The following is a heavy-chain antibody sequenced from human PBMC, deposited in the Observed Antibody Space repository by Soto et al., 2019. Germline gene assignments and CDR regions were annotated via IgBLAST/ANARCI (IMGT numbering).Heavy chain of an antibody. J-gene: IGHJ6*02. Sequence: GGSLRLSCAASGFTFSNAWMSWVRQAPGKGLEWVGRIKSKTDGGTTDYAAPVKGRFTISRDDSKNTLYLQMNSLKTEDTAVYYCTTGGLWFGELPLGMDVWGQGNTVTVSS. CDR1: GFTFSNAW. CDR2: IKSKTDGGTT. CDR3: TTGGLWFGELPLGMDV. V-gene: IGHV3-15*01. D-gene: IGHD3-10*01.